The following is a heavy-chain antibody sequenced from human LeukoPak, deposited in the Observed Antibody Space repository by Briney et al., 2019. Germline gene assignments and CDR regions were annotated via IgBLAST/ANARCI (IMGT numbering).Heavy chain of an antibody. D-gene: IGHD1-1*01. J-gene: IGHJ4*02. CDR3: ARISTTGTDY. V-gene: IGHV3-21*01. CDR2: ISSSSSYI. CDR1: GFTFSSYS. Sequence: GGSLRLSCAASGFTFSSYSMNWVRQAPGKGLEWVSSISSSSSYIYYADSVKGRFTISRDNAKNSPYLQMNSLRAEDTAVYYCARISTTGTDYWGQGTLVTVSS.